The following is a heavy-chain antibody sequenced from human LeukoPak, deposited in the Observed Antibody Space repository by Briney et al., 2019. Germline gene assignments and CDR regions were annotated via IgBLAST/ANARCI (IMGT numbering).Heavy chain of an antibody. Sequence: AGGSLRLSCAASGFTFSSYAMSWVRQAPGKGLEWVSAISGSGGSTYYADSVKGRFTISRDNSKNTLYLQMNSLRAEDTAVYYCAKQDAYCGGDCYSIDYWGQGTLVTVPS. D-gene: IGHD2-21*02. CDR3: AKQDAYCGGDCYSIDY. J-gene: IGHJ4*02. V-gene: IGHV3-23*01. CDR2: ISGSGGST. CDR1: GFTFSSYA.